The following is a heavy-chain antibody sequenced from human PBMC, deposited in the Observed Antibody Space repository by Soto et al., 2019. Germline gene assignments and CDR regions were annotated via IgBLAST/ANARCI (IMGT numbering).Heavy chain of an antibody. CDR2: IYHSGST. V-gene: IGHV4-4*03. CDR1: SGSISSSNW. J-gene: IGHJ4*02. Sequence: LPETLSLTCAVSSGSISSSNWWSWVRQPPGKGLEWIGEIYHSGSTNYNPSLKSRVTISVDKSKNQFSLKLSSVTAADTAVYYCASMAAAGDWYFDYWGQGTLVTVSS. D-gene: IGHD6-13*01. CDR3: ASMAAAGDWYFDY.